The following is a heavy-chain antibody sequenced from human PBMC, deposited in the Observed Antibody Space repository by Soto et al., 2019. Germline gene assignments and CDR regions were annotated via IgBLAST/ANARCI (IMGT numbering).Heavy chain of an antibody. CDR3: AQSILTAHEYYYGMDV. CDR1: GYSFTAYY. D-gene: IGHD2-21*02. CDR2: INPSVGNT. Sequence: XSVKVSCKASGYSFTAYYIHWVRQAPVQGLEWMGIINPSVGNTRYTQNFQGRVTMTRDTSTNSVYLELSSLRSDDTAVYYCAQSILTAHEYYYGMDVRGQGTTVIVSS. J-gene: IGHJ6*02. V-gene: IGHV1-46*01.